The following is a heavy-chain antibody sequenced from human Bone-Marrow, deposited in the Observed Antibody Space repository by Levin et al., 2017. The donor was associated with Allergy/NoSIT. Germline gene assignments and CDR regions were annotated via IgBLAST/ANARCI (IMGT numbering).Heavy chain of an antibody. CDR1: GDTLNNLY. Sequence: ASVKVSCKVSGDTLNNLYIHWVRQGPGEGLKWMGGFDPEDGEVVYAQNFQGRVTMTDDASTDTAYMELTSLNSDDSAIYYCTTHRGRHFAFEFWGQGTPVTVSS. V-gene: IGHV1-24*01. CDR2: FDPEDGEV. CDR3: TTHRGRHFAFEF. J-gene: IGHJ4*02. D-gene: IGHD3-3*02.